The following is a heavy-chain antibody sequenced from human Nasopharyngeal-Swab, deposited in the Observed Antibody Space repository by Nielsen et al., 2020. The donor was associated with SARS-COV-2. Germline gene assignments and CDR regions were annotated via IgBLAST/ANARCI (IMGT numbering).Heavy chain of an antibody. CDR2: ISGSTGTI. J-gene: IGHJ4*02. CDR3: AGNLASRSSSWCFDY. V-gene: IGHV3-48*02. Sequence: ESLKISCAASGFTFNSYGMNWVRQAPGKGLQWVSYISGSTGTIYYADSVKGRFTISRDNAKNSLYLQMNSLREEDTAVYYCAGNLASRSSSWCFDYWGQGTLVTVSS. D-gene: IGHD6-13*01. CDR1: GFTFNSYG.